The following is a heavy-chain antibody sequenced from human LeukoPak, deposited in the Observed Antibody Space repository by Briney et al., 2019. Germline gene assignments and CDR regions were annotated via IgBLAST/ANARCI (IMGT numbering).Heavy chain of an antibody. D-gene: IGHD2-2*01. Sequence: PSETLSLTCAVYGGSFSGYYWSWIRQPPGKGLEWIGEINHGGSTNYNPSLKSRVTISVDTSKNQFSLKLSSVTAADTAVYYCAREGLGVPNYWGQGTLVTVSS. V-gene: IGHV4-34*01. J-gene: IGHJ4*02. CDR2: INHGGST. CDR3: AREGLGVPNY. CDR1: GGSFSGYY.